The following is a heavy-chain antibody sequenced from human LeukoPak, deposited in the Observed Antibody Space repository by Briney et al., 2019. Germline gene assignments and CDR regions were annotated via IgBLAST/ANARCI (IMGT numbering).Heavy chain of an antibody. D-gene: IGHD6-19*01. Sequence: GGSLRLSCLASGFTFSSHGMSWVRQAPGKGLEWVSAISGSGGSTYYADSVKGRFTISRDNSKNTLYLHMNSLRAEDTAVYYCAKADDVLIAVAGLFDYWGQGTLVTVSS. CDR2: ISGSGGST. CDR1: GFTFSSHG. V-gene: IGHV3-23*01. J-gene: IGHJ4*02. CDR3: AKADDVLIAVAGLFDY.